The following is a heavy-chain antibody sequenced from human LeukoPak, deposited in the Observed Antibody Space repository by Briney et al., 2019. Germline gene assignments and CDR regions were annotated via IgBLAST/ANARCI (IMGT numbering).Heavy chain of an antibody. Sequence: PGGSLRLSCAAPGFTFSSYWMSWVRQAPGKGLEWVANIKQDGSEKYYVDSVKGRFTISRDNAKNSLYLQMNSLRAEDTAVYYCARDFSGPMLYDFWSGFDYWGQGTLVTVSS. CDR2: IKQDGSEK. CDR1: GFTFSSYW. V-gene: IGHV3-7*03. D-gene: IGHD3-3*01. J-gene: IGHJ4*02. CDR3: ARDFSGPMLYDFWSGFDY.